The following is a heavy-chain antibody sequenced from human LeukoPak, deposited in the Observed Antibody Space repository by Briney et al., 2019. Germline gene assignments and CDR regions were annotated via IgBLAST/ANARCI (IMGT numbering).Heavy chain of an antibody. CDR2: ISSSSSTI. CDR3: ARVDIVATITSWSY. D-gene: IGHD5-12*01. J-gene: IGHJ4*02. V-gene: IGHV3-48*02. CDR1: GFTFRSYS. Sequence: GGSLRLSCAASGFTFRSYSMNWVRPAPGKGLEWVSYISSSSSTIYYADSVKGRFTISRDNAKNSLYLQMNSLRDEDTAVSYCARVDIVATITSWSYWGQGTLVTVSS.